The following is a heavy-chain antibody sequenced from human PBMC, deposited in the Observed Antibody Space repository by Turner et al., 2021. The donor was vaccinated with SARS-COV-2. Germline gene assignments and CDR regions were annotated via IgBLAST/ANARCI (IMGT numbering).Heavy chain of an antibody. V-gene: IGHV1-24*01. CDR2: FDPEDGET. J-gene: IGHJ6*02. CDR3: ATGVAVAGTPSDYYYYYGMDV. CDR1: GCTLTELS. D-gene: IGHD6-19*01. Sequence: QVQLVQSGAEVKKPGASVKVSCKVSGCTLTELSMHWVRQAPGKGLEWMGGFDPEDGETIYAQKFQGRVTMTEDTSTDTAYMELSSLRSEDTAVYYCATGVAVAGTPSDYYYYYGMDVWGQGTTVTVSS.